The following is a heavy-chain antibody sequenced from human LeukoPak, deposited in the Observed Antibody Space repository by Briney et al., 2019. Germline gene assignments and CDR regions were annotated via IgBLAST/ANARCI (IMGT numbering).Heavy chain of an antibody. CDR1: GVSFSGYH. Sequence: SETLSLTCAVHGVSFSGYHWNWIRQFPGKGLEWIGEINDRGLTNYNPSLESRVTIFADTSKKQFSPKLTSVTAADTAVYYCARDPTTVFQISYYFDFWGQGTLVTVSS. J-gene: IGHJ4*02. V-gene: IGHV4-34*01. CDR2: INDRGLT. D-gene: IGHD4-17*01. CDR3: ARDPTTVFQISYYFDF.